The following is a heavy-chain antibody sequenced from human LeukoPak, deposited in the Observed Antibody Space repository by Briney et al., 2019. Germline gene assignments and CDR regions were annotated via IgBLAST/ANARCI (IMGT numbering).Heavy chain of an antibody. CDR2: INWNGGST. Sequence: PGGSLRLSCAASGFTFSSYAMSWVRQAPGKGLEWVSGINWNGGSTGYADSVKGLFTISRDNAKNSLYLQMKSLRAEDTALYYCARDRAGGDIVVVPAAYDYWGQGTLVTVSS. V-gene: IGHV3-20*04. CDR3: ARDRAGGDIVVVPAAYDY. D-gene: IGHD2-2*01. J-gene: IGHJ4*02. CDR1: GFTFSSYA.